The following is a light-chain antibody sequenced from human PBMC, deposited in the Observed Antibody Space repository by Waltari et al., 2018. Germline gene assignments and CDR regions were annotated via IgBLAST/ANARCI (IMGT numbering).Light chain of an antibody. J-gene: IGKJ1*01. V-gene: IGKV2D-29*01. Sequence: DIAMTQTPLSLFVTPGQPASISCKSSQSLLHSDGQTYLFWYLQKPGQPPQLLIYDVSSRFSGVPDRFSGSGSGTDFTLKISPVEPEDVGIYYCKQSEQLPWTFGQGTKVEIK. CDR1: QSLLHSDGQTY. CDR3: KQSEQLPWT. CDR2: DVS.